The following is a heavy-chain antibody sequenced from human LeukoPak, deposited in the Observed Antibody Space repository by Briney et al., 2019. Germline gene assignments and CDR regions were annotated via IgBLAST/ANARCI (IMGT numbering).Heavy chain of an antibody. V-gene: IGHV3-48*01. CDR3: ARGAQWPY. J-gene: IGHJ4*02. CDR1: GITLSTYW. D-gene: IGHD6-19*01. Sequence: PGGSLRLSCVASGITLSTYWMGWVRQAPGKGLEWVPYISSSSNIMNYADSVKGRFTTSRDNAKNSLYLQMNSLRAEDTAVYYCARGAQWPYWGQGTLVTVSS. CDR2: ISSSSNIM.